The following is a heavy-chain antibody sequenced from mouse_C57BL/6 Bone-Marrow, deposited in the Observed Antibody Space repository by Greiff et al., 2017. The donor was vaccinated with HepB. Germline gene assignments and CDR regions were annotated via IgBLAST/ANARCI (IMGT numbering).Heavy chain of an antibody. CDR3: ARGGTTVVATDYFDY. CDR1: GYTFTDYY. V-gene: IGHV1-76*01. J-gene: IGHJ2*01. Sequence: QVQLQQSGAELVRPGASVKLSCKASGYTFTDYYINWVKQRPGQGLEWIARIYPGSGNTYYNEKFKGKATLTAEKSSSTAYMQLSSLTSEDSAVYFCARGGTTVVATDYFDYWGQGTTLTVSS. CDR2: IYPGSGNT. D-gene: IGHD1-1*01.